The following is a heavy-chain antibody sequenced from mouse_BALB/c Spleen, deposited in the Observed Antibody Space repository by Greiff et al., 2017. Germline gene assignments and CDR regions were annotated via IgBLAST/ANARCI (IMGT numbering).Heavy chain of an antibody. Sequence: EVILVESGGGLVKPGGSLKLSCAASGFTFSSYAMSWVRQTPEKRLEWVASISSGGSTYYPDSVKGRFTISRDNARNILYLQMSSLRSEDTAMYYCARGRDREFAYWGQGTLVTVSA. V-gene: IGHV5-6-5*01. CDR1: GFTFSSYA. D-gene: IGHD3-3*01. CDR3: ARGRDREFAY. CDR2: ISSGGST. J-gene: IGHJ3*01.